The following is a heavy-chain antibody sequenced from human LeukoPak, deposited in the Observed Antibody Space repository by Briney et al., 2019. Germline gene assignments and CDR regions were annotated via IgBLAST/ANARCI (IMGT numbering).Heavy chain of an antibody. CDR2: IYYSGST. CDR1: GGSVSSGSYY. CDR3: AREALATVYFDY. J-gene: IGHJ4*02. V-gene: IGHV4-61*01. D-gene: IGHD1-26*01. Sequence: SETLSLTCTVSGGSVSSGSYYWSWIRQPPGKGLEWIGYIYYSGSTNYNPSLKSRVTISVDTSKNQFSLKLSSVTAADTAVYYCAREALATVYFDYWGQGTLVTVSS.